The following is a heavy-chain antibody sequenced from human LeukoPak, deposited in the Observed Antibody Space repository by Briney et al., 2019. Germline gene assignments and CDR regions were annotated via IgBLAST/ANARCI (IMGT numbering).Heavy chain of an antibody. V-gene: IGHV1-8*01. Sequence: EASVKVSCKASGYTFTSYDINWVRQATGQGLEWMGWMNPNSGNTGYAQKFQGRVTMTRNTSISTAYMELSSLRSEDTAVYYCARGGGDYDFWSGYYYFDYWGQGTLVTVSS. CDR2: MNPNSGNT. CDR3: ARGGGDYDFWSGYYYFDY. D-gene: IGHD3-3*01. CDR1: GYTFTSYD. J-gene: IGHJ4*02.